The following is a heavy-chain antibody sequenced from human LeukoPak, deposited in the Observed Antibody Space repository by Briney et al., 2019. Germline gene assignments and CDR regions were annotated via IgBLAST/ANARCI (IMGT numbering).Heavy chain of an antibody. CDR2: INAGNGNT. D-gene: IGHD3-3*01. CDR3: ARAGYYDFWSGYYLNYWFDP. V-gene: IGHV1-3*01. CDR1: GYTFTSYA. J-gene: IGHJ5*02. Sequence: ASVKVSCKASGYTFTSYAMHWVRQAPGQRLEWMGWINAGNGNTKYSQKFQGRVTITRDTSASTAYMELSSLRSEDTAVYYCARAGYYDFWSGYYLNYWFDPWGQGTLVTVSS.